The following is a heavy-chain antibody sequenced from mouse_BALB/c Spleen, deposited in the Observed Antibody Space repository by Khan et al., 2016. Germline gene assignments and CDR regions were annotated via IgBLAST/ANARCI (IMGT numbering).Heavy chain of an antibody. CDR3: ARDMRGLRRYAMDY. D-gene: IGHD2-4*01. CDR1: GFTFTDYY. J-gene: IGHJ4*01. CDR2: IRNKANGYTT. Sequence: EVELVESGGGLVQPGGSLRLSCATSGFTFTDYYMSWVRQPPGKALEWLGFIRNKANGYTTEYSASVNGRFTISRDNSQSILYLQMNTLRAEDSATYYCARDMRGLRRYAMDYWGQGTSVTVSS. V-gene: IGHV7-3*02.